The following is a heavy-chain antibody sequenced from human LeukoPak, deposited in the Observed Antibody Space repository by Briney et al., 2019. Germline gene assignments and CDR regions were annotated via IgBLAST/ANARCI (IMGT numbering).Heavy chain of an antibody. CDR3: ARVAVSGPTGWFDP. V-gene: IGHV3-74*01. CDR1: GFTFKLYW. CDR2: INDDGSDT. D-gene: IGHD2-8*02. Sequence: GGSLRLSCAVSGFTFKLYWMHWVRQAPGKGPVWVSRINDDGSDTTYADSVKGRFTISRDDAKNMLFLQMNSLEAEDTAVYYCARVAVSGPTGWFDPWGQGTPVTVSS. J-gene: IGHJ5*02.